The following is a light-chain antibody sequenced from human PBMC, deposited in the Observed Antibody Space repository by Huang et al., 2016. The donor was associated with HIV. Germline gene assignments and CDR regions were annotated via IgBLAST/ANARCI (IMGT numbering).Light chain of an antibody. CDR2: EVS. CDR3: MQTIQPAT. CDR1: QSLLHTDGKTY. Sequence: DIVMTQTPLSLSVTPGQPASISCKSSQSLLHTDGKTYLYWDMQKPGQSPHRLIYEVSNRCSGVPGSFGGSGSGTDFTLKISRVEAEDAGVYYCMQTIQPATFGQGTKVEIK. J-gene: IGKJ1*01. V-gene: IGKV2D-29*02.